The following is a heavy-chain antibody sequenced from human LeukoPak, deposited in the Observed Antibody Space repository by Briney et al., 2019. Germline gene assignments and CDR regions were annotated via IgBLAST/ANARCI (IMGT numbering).Heavy chain of an antibody. CDR1: GFTFSSFA. D-gene: IGHD6-19*01. V-gene: IGHV3-30-3*01. Sequence: QTGGSLRLSCAASGFTFSSFALHWVRQAPGKGLEWVALISYDGSNKYYADSVKGRFTISRDNSKNTLYLQMNSLRAEDTAVYYCARVESGWRPNWNFDYWGQGTLVTVSS. CDR3: ARVESGWRPNWNFDY. CDR2: ISYDGSNK. J-gene: IGHJ4*02.